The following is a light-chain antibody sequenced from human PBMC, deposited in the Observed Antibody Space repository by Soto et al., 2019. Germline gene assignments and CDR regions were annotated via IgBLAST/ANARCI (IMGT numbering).Light chain of an antibody. V-gene: IGKV3-20*01. Sequence: VLPQTPGPLSLSPGERATLSCRASQSVSSSYLAWYQQRPGQAPRLLIYGASSRATGIPDRFSGSGSGTDFTLTISRLEPEDFAVYYCQQYGSSSTFGQGTKVDIK. CDR2: GAS. J-gene: IGKJ1*01. CDR3: QQYGSSST. CDR1: QSVSSSY.